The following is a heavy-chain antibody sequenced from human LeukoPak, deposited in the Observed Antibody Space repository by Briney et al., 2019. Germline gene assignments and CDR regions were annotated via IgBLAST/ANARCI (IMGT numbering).Heavy chain of an antibody. D-gene: IGHD4-17*01. V-gene: IGHV1-2*02. CDR2: INPNSGGT. J-gene: IGHJ5*02. Sequence: GASVKVSCKASGYTFTGYYMHWVRQAPGQGLEWMGWINPNSGGTNYAQKFQGRVTMTRDTSISTAYMELSRLRSDDTAVYYCARVLHDYGDYVRMNWFDPWGQGTLVTVSS. CDR3: ARVLHDYGDYVRMNWFDP. CDR1: GYTFTGYY.